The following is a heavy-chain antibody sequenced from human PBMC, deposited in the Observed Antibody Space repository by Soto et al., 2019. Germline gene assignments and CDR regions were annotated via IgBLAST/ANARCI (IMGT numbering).Heavy chain of an antibody. J-gene: IGHJ4*02. D-gene: IGHD6-25*01. V-gene: IGHV4-34*01. CDR2: INHSGST. CDR3: ARSGKGGFDY. Sequence: QVQLQQWGAGLLKPSETLSLTCAVYGGSFSGYYWSWIRQPPGKGLEWIGEINHSGSTNYNPSLKSRVIIPVDTSKNQFTLKLSSVTAADTAVYYWARSGKGGFDYWGQGTLGTVS. CDR1: GGSFSGYY.